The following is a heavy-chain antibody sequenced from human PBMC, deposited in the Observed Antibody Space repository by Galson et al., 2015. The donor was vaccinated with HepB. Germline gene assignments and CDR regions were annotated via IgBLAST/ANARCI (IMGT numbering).Heavy chain of an antibody. Sequence: SVKVSCKASGSTFTSYYMHWVRQAPGQGLEWMGIINPSGGSTSYAQKFQGRVTMTRDTSTSTVYMELSSLRSEDTAVYYCARELEQQLVLGYGMDVWGQGTTVTVSS. CDR1: GSTFTSYY. CDR3: ARELEQQLVLGYGMDV. V-gene: IGHV1-46*01. D-gene: IGHD6-13*01. CDR2: INPSGGST. J-gene: IGHJ6*02.